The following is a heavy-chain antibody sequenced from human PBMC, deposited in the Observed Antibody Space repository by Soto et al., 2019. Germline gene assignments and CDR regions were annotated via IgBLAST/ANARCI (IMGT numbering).Heavy chain of an antibody. V-gene: IGHV4-59*01. Sequence: QVQLQESGPGLVKPSETLSLTCTVSGGSINNYYWGWIRQPPGAGLEWIGTIHYSGTTNYNPTLMSRVTISIDTSKNQFLLKLTTMTAADTTVYYWARRWRGIDYWGQGTLVTVSS. CDR3: ARRWRGIDY. CDR1: GGSINNYY. J-gene: IGHJ4*02. D-gene: IGHD3-16*01. CDR2: IHYSGTT.